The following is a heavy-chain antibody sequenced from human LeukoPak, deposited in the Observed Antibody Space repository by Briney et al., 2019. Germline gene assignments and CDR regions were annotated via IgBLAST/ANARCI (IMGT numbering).Heavy chain of an antibody. CDR2: IRYDGSNK. D-gene: IGHD2/OR15-2a*01. CDR3: AKDVIVAFDY. J-gene: IGHJ4*02. CDR1: GFTFSSYG. Sequence: GGSLRLSCAASGFTFSSYGMHWVRQAPGKGLEWVAFIRYDGSNKYYADSVRGRFTISRDNSKNTLYLQMNSLRAEDTAVYYCAKDVIVAFDYWGQGTLVTVSS. V-gene: IGHV3-30*02.